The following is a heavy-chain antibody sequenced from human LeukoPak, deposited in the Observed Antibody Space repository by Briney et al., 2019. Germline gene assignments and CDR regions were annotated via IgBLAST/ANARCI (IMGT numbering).Heavy chain of an antibody. Sequence: PSETLSLTCTVSGGSISSRPYYWGWVRQPPGKGLEWIGSISYSGSIHYNPFLKSRVTISVDTSKNHFSLRLSSVTAADTAVYYCATLEIGDYYFDYWGQGTLVTVSS. CDR1: GGSISSRPYY. CDR3: ATLEIGDYYFDY. V-gene: IGHV4-39*01. J-gene: IGHJ4*02. CDR2: ISYSGSI. D-gene: IGHD3-16*01.